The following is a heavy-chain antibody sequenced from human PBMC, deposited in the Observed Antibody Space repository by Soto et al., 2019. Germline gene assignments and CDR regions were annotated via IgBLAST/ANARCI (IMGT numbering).Heavy chain of an antibody. Sequence: GGSLRLPCEASGFPFDDYAMHWVRQAPGKGLKGVCLISGDGGSSYYADSVKGRFTISRDNSKNSLYLQMNSLRTEDTALYYCAKANSSGWYYFDYWGQGTLVTVSS. CDR3: AKANSSGWYYFDY. CDR1: GFPFDDYA. CDR2: ISGDGGSS. D-gene: IGHD6-19*01. V-gene: IGHV3-43*02. J-gene: IGHJ4*02.